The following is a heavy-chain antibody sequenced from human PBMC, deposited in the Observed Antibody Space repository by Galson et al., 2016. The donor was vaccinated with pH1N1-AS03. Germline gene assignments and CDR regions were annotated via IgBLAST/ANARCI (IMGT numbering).Heavy chain of an antibody. V-gene: IGHV3-33*01. D-gene: IGHD3-10*01. Sequence: SLRLSCAAPGFSFSSFGMHWVRQAPGKGLEWVAVIWYDGSNKYYADSVKGRFTISRDNTKNTLYRQMNSLRVEDTAVYFCARGRGYGQYYFDYWGQGTLVTVSS. J-gene: IGHJ4*02. CDR3: ARGRGYGQYYFDY. CDR1: GFSFSSFG. CDR2: IWYDGSNK.